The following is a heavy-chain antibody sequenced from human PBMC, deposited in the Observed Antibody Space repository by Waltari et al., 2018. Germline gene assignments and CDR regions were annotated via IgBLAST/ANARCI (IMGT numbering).Heavy chain of an antibody. J-gene: IGHJ5*02. Sequence: EVQLVQSGAEVKKPGESLKISCKGSGYSFTSYWIGWVRQMPGKGLEWMGIIYPGDSDTIYSPSFQGQVTISADKSISTAYLQWSSLKASDTAMYYCARSIRWRSEGSWFNPWGQGTLVTVSS. CDR3: ARSIRWRSEGSWFNP. V-gene: IGHV5-51*03. CDR1: GYSFTSYW. D-gene: IGHD4-17*01. CDR2: IYPGDSDT.